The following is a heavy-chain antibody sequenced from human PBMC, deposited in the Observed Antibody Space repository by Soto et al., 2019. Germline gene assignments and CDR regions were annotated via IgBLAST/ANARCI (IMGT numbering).Heavy chain of an antibody. V-gene: IGHV3-73*01. D-gene: IGHD4-17*01. Sequence: EVQLVESGGGLVQPGGSLKLSCAASGFTFSGSAMHWVRQASGKGLEWVGRIRSKANSYATAYAASVKGRFTISRDDSKNTAYLQMNSLKTEDTAVYYCTKDYGDWFVPWGQGTLVTVSS. CDR2: IRSKANSYAT. CDR3: TKDYGDWFVP. CDR1: GFTFSGSA. J-gene: IGHJ5*02.